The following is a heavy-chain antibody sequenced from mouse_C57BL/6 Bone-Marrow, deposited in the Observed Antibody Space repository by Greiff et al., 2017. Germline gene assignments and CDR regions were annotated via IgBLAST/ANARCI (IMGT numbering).Heavy chain of an antibody. D-gene: IGHD2-4*01. Sequence: EVKLVESGGDLVKPGGSLKLSCAASGFTFSSSGMSWVRQTPDKRLEWVATISSGGSYTYYPDSVKGRFTISRDNAKNTLYLQMSSLKSEDTAMYYCARRYDYDPFAYWGQGTLVTVSA. V-gene: IGHV5-6*02. CDR3: ARRYDYDPFAY. J-gene: IGHJ3*01. CDR2: ISSGGSYT. CDR1: GFTFSSSG.